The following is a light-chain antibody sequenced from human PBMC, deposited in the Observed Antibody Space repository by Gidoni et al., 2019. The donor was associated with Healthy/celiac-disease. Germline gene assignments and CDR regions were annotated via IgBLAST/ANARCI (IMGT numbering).Light chain of an antibody. CDR2: AAS. CDR1: QGISSY. V-gene: IGKV1-9*01. CDR3: QQLNSYPPWT. Sequence: FTHPPSFLSASVGDRVTITCRASQGISSYLAWYQQKPGKAPKLLIYAASTLQSGVPSRFSGSGSGTEFTLTISSLQPEDFATYYCQQLNSYPPWTFGQGTKVEIK. J-gene: IGKJ1*01.